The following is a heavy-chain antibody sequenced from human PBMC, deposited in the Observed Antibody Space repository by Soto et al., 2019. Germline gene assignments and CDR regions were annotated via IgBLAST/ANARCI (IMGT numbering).Heavy chain of an antibody. V-gene: IGHV4-34*01. D-gene: IGHD2-2*01. CDR1: GGSFSGYY. CDR2: INHSGST. J-gene: IGHJ6*03. CDR3: SVCPRYYCDFQDV. Sequence: SETLSLTCAVYGGSFSGYYWSWIRQPPGKGLEWIGEINHSGSTNYNPSLKSRVTISVDTSKNQFSLKLSSVTAADTAVYYCSVCPRYYCDFQDVWGKGTTVIVSS.